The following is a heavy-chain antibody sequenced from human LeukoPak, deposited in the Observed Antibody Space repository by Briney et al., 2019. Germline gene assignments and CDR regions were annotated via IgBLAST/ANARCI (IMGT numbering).Heavy chain of an antibody. J-gene: IGHJ4*02. V-gene: IGHV4-39*01. D-gene: IGHD2-8*01. CDR2: IHYSGST. Sequence: SETLSLTCTVSGGSISSNNYYWGWVRQPPGKGLEWIGSIHYSGSTYYNPSLKSRLTISVDTSKNQFSLNLSSVTAADTALYYCATVLHESPLYFDSWGQGTLVTVSS. CDR1: GGSISSNNYY. CDR3: ATVLHESPLYFDS.